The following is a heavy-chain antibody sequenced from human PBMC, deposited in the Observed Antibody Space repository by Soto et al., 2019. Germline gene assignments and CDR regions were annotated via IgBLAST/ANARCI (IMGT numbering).Heavy chain of an antibody. Sequence: LRLSCSAFGFIIIDYAISWVRQAPGKGLEWVSSISASGIKTFHADSVKGRFAISRDTSTNTVYMQMNNLRVGDTALYYCAKDGIRKDDYWGQGTVVTVSS. CDR3: AKDGIRKDDY. J-gene: IGHJ4*02. V-gene: IGHV3-23*01. CDR1: GFIIIDYA. CDR2: ISASGIKT.